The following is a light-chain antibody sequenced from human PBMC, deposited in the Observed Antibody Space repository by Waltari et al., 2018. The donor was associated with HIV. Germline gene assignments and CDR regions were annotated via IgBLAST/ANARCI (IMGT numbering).Light chain of an antibody. J-gene: IGLJ2*01. CDR2: DTN. V-gene: IGLV7-46*01. CDR3: LLSYSGARPHVV. Sequence: GGTVTLTCGSTTGAVTSGHYPYWFQQKPGQAPRTLIYDTNNKHSWTPARFSGSLLGGRAALTLSGAQPEDEAEYYCLLSYSGARPHVVFGGGTKLTVL. CDR1: TGAVTSGHY.